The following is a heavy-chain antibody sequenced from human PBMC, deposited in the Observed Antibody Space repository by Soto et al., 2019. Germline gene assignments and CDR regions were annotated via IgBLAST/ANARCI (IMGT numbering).Heavy chain of an antibody. J-gene: IGHJ3*02. CDR2: FDPEDGET. D-gene: IGHD2-8*01. Sequence: ASGKVSCKVSGYTLTELSMHWVRQAPGKGLEWMGGFDPEDGETIYAQKFQGRVTMTEDTSTDTAYMELSSLRSEDTAVYYCATRSCTNGVCYTGPSGTAFDIWGQGTMVTVSS. CDR3: ATRSCTNGVCYTGPSGTAFDI. CDR1: GYTLTELS. V-gene: IGHV1-24*01.